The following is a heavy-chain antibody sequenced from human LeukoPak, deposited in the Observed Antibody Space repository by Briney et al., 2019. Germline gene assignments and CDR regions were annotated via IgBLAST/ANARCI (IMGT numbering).Heavy chain of an antibody. D-gene: IGHD6-6*01. J-gene: IGHJ3*02. Sequence: ASVKVSCKASGYTFTSYDINWVRQATGQGLEWMGWMNPNSGNTGYAQKFQGRVTMTRNTSISTAYMELSSLRSEDTAVYYCAREDSSSASAFDIWGQGTMVTVSS. V-gene: IGHV1-8*01. CDR2: MNPNSGNT. CDR1: GYTFTSYD. CDR3: AREDSSSASAFDI.